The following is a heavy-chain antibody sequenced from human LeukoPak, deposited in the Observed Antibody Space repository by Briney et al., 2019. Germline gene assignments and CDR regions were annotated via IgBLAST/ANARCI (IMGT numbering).Heavy chain of an antibody. D-gene: IGHD3-22*01. CDR2: ISGSGGST. CDR1: GFTFSSYG. J-gene: IGHJ4*02. Sequence: GGSLRLSCAASGFTFSSYGMSWVRQAPGKGLEWVSAISGSGGSTYYADSVKGRFTISRDNSKNTLYLQMNSLRAEDTAVYYCAKSPAPHSSGPYCFDYWGQGTLVTVSS. CDR3: AKSPAPHSSGPYCFDY. V-gene: IGHV3-23*01.